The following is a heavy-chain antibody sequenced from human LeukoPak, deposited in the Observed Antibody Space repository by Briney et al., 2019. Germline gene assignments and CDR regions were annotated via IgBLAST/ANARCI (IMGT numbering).Heavy chain of an antibody. CDR1: GYTFISYY. D-gene: IGHD4-17*01. V-gene: IGHV1-46*01. Sequence: ASVRVSCKTSGYTFISYYIHWVRQAPGQGLEWMGIIKPSGDGADYAQKFQGRITLTRDMSTSTMSMELSSLRAEDTAVYFCARAYGDYFDYWGQGTLVTVS. CDR3: ARAYGDYFDY. CDR2: IKPSGDGA. J-gene: IGHJ4*02.